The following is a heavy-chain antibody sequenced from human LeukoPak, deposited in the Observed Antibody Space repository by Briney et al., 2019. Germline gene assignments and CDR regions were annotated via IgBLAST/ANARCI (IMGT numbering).Heavy chain of an antibody. J-gene: IGHJ6*03. CDR2: ISGSGGST. CDR3: AKRRGLELLYYYYMDV. D-gene: IGHD1-7*01. CDR1: GFTFSSYA. V-gene: IGHV3-23*01. Sequence: GGSLRLSCAASGFTFSSYAMTWVRQAPGKGLEWVSAISGSGGSTYYADSVKGRFTISRDNSKNTLFLQMNSLRAEDTAIYYCAKRRGLELLYYYYMDVWGKGTTVTVSS.